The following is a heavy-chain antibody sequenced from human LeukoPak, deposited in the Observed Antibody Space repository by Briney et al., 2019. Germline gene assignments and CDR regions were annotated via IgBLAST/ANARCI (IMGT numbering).Heavy chain of an antibody. J-gene: IGHJ5*02. CDR1: GGSFSSYY. CDR2: IYYSGST. D-gene: IGHD5-12*01. CDR3: VRAVGPVGGYDSP. Sequence: SETLSLTCTVSGGSFSSYYWSWIRQPPGKGLEWIGYIYYSGSTNYNPSLKSRVTISLDTSKNQFSLKLSSVTAADTAVYYCVRAVGPVGGYDSPWGQGTVSPSPQ. V-gene: IGHV4-59*01.